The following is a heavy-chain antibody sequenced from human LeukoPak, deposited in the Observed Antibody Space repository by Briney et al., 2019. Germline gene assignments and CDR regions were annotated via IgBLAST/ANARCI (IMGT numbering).Heavy chain of an antibody. Sequence: GGSLRLSCAASGFTFSNYSMSWVRQAPGKGLEWVSCISSSSSYIYYADSVKGRFTISRDNAKNSLYLQMNSLRAEDTAVYYCARDRHVWGSYSYFDYWGQGTLVTVSS. CDR3: ARDRHVWGSYSYFDY. CDR2: ISSSSSYI. J-gene: IGHJ4*02. CDR1: GFTFSNYS. V-gene: IGHV3-21*01. D-gene: IGHD3-16*01.